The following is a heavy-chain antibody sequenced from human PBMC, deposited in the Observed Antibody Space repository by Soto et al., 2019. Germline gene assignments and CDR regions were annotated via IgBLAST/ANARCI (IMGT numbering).Heavy chain of an antibody. D-gene: IGHD3-22*01. V-gene: IGHV4-4*07. CDR3: ARDRAYGYYYYGSGYKTWFDP. J-gene: IGHJ5*02. CDR2: IYTSGST. Sequence: SETLSLTCTGSGGSISSYYWSWIRQPAGKGLEWIGRIYTSGSTNYNPSLKSRVTMSVDTSKNQFSLKLSSVTAADTAVYCRARDRAYGYYYYGSGYKTWFDPRGQGTLVTVSS. CDR1: GGSISSYY.